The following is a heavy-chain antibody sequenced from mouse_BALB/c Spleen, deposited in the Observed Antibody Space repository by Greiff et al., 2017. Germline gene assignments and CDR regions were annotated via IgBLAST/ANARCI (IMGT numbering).Heavy chain of an antibody. CDR2: ISDGGSYT. CDR3: ARGDYGSSDYAMDY. J-gene: IGHJ4*01. Sequence: EVQLQESGGGLVKPGGSLKLSCAASGFTFSDYYMYWVRQTPEKRLEWVATISDGGSYTYYPDSVKGRFTISRDNAKNNLYLQMSSLKSEDTAMYYCARGDYGSSDYAMDYWGQGTSVTVSS. V-gene: IGHV5-4*02. CDR1: GFTFSDYY. D-gene: IGHD1-1*01.